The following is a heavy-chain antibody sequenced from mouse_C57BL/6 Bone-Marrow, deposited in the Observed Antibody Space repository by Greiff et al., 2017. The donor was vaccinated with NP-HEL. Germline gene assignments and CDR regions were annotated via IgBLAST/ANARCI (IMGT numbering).Heavy chain of an antibody. CDR3: ARGNYGIMDY. CDR2: IYPGSGNT. V-gene: IGHV1-66*01. Sequence: VQLQQSGPELVKPGPSVKISCKASGYSFTSYYIHWVKQRPGQGLEWIGWIYPGSGNTKYNEKFKGKATLTADTSSSTAYMQLSSLTSEDSAVYYCARGNYGIMDYWGQGTSVTVSS. D-gene: IGHD1-1*01. CDR1: GYSFTSYY. J-gene: IGHJ4*01.